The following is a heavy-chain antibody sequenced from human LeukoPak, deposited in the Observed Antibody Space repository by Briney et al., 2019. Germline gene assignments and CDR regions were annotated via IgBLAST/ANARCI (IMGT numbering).Heavy chain of an antibody. Sequence: EASVKVSCKASGGTFSSYAISWVRQAPGQGLEWMGGIIPIFGTANYPQKFQGRVTITTDESTSTAYMELSSLRSEDTAVYYCARSNSSSPAYYYYYYYMDVWGKGTTVTVSS. D-gene: IGHD6-6*01. J-gene: IGHJ6*03. CDR3: ARSNSSSPAYYYYYYYMDV. V-gene: IGHV1-69*05. CDR2: IIPIFGTA. CDR1: GGTFSSYA.